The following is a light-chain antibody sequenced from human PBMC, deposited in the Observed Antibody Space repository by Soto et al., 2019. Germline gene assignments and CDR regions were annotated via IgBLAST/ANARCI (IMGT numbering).Light chain of an antibody. CDR3: QSYDSSLDLYV. CDR2: GNS. Sequence: QSVLTQPHSVSGAPGQRVTISCTGSSSNIGAGYDVHWYQQLPGTAPKLLIYGNSNRPSGVPDRFSGSKSGTSASLAITGLQAEDEAVYYCQSYDSSLDLYVFGTGTKLTVL. CDR1: SSNIGAGYD. J-gene: IGLJ1*01. V-gene: IGLV1-40*01.